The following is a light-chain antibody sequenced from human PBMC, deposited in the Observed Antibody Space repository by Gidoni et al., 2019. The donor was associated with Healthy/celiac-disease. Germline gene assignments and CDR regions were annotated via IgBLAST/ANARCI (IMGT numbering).Light chain of an antibody. Sequence: QSVLTQPPSVSGAPGQRVTIPCTGSSSNIGAGYDVHWYKQLPGTAPKLLIYGNSNRPSGVPDRFSGSKSGTSASLAITGLQAEDEADYYCQSYDSSLSGRYVFGTGTKVTVL. V-gene: IGLV1-40*01. CDR1: SSNIGAGYD. CDR3: QSYDSSLSGRYV. J-gene: IGLJ1*01. CDR2: GNS.